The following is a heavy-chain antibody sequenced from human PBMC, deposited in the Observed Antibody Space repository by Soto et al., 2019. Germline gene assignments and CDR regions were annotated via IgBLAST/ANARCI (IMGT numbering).Heavy chain of an antibody. CDR1: GFTFSTYW. CDR2: TDTDGSDT. V-gene: IGHV3-74*01. D-gene: IGHD6-19*01. J-gene: IGHJ4*02. CDR3: ARDRGWSLFDY. Sequence: EVQLVESGGGLVQPGGSLRLSCAASGFTFSTYWMYWVRQVPGKGLVWVSRTDTDGSDTSYADSVKGRFTISRDNAKNTLYLPMNSLRAEDTAVYYCARDRGWSLFDYWGQGTLVTVSS.